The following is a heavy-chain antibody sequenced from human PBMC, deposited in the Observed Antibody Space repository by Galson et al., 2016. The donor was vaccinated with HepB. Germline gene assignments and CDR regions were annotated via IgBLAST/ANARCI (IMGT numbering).Heavy chain of an antibody. Sequence: SLRLSCAASGFSVSSNYMNWVRQAPGKGLEWVSVIYVGNSTYCADSVRGRFTISRDNSKNTLYLQMNSLRPEDTAAYYCARALGLLYYFGLDVWGQGTTVTVSS. V-gene: IGHV3-53*01. CDR2: IYVGNST. D-gene: IGHD3-16*01. J-gene: IGHJ6*02. CDR1: GFSVSSNY. CDR3: ARALGLLYYFGLDV.